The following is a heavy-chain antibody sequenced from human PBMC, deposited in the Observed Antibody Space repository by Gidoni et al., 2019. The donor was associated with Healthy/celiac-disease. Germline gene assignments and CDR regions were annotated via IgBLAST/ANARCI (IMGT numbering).Heavy chain of an antibody. D-gene: IGHD3-10*01. V-gene: IGHV3-30*18. J-gene: IGHJ6*02. CDR1: GFTFSSYG. Sequence: QVQLVESGGGVVQPGRSLRLSCAASGFTFSSYGMHWVRQAPGKGLEWVAVISYDGRNKYYADSVKGRFTISRDNSKNTLYLQMNSLRAEDTAVYYCAKDSRGYYYGMDVWGQGTTVTVSS. CDR3: AKDSRGYYYGMDV. CDR2: ISYDGRNK.